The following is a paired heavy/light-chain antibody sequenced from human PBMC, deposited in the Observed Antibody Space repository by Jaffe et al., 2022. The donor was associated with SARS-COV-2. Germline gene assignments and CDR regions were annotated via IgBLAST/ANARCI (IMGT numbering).Light chain of an antibody. V-gene: IGLV1-40*01. CDR1: SSNIGAGYD. CDR2: GNN. CDR3: QSYDNSLSVQGV. Sequence: QSVLTQPPSVSGAPGQRVTISCTGSSSNIGAGYDVHWYQQLPGTAPKLLIYGNNNRPSGVPDRFSGSKSGTSASLAITGLQAEDEADYYCQSYDNSLSVQGVFGTGTKVTVL. J-gene: IGLJ1*01.
Heavy chain of an antibody. CDR3: ARHRHLIAAADY. CDR1: GVSISSYY. D-gene: IGHD6-13*01. CDR2: IYYSGST. J-gene: IGHJ4*02. V-gene: IGHV4-59*08. Sequence: QVQLQESGPGLVKPSETLSLTCTISGVSISSYYWSWIRQPPGKGLEWIGQIYYSGSTNYNPSLKSRVTMSVDTSKKQFSLKLTSVTAADTAVYYCARHRHLIAAADYWGQGILVTVSS.